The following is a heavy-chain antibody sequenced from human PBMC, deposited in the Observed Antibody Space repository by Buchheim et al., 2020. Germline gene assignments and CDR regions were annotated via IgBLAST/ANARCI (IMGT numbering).Heavy chain of an antibody. J-gene: IGHJ6*02. Sequence: QVQLVQSGAEVKKPGASVKVSCKASGYTFTTYGISWVRQAPGQGLEWMGWISAYNGNTNYAQKLQGRVTMTTAPSTSPPNMELRSLRSDDTAVYYCARENGVAAAGYYYYYYGMDVWGQGTT. V-gene: IGHV1-18*04. CDR1: GYTFTTYG. CDR3: ARENGVAAAGYYYYYYGMDV. CDR2: ISAYNGNT. D-gene: IGHD6-13*01.